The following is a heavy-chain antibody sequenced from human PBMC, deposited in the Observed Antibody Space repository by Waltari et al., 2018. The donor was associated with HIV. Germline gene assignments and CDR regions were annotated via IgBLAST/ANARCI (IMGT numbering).Heavy chain of an antibody. CDR1: GDSINSGGYY. CDR3: ARVGYYYFDL. Sequence: QVQLQESGPGLVKPSQTLSLTCTVSGDSINSGGYYWAWIRQHPGKGLEWIRFAYYRGSTFFNPSFKSRATISGDTSKNQFSLELTSLTAADTAVYYCARVGYYYFDLWGRGTLVTVSS. V-gene: IGHV4-31*03. D-gene: IGHD2-15*01. J-gene: IGHJ2*01. CDR2: AYYRGST.